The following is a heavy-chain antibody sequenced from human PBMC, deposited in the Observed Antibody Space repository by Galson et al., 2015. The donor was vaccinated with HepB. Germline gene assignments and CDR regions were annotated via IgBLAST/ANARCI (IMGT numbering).Heavy chain of an antibody. Sequence: SVKVSCKASAYTFRNYVINWVRQAPGQGPQWMGWINTKTGIPSYAQAFTGRFVFSLDASVTTAYLQISSLKAEDTGVYYCARFRGRLSYTAVSTRYYNFYAFEVWGQGTTVTVSS. CDR1: AYTFRNYV. CDR3: ARFRGRLSYTAVSTRYYNFYAFEV. J-gene: IGHJ6*02. CDR2: INTKTGIP. V-gene: IGHV7-4-1*02. D-gene: IGHD3-9*01.